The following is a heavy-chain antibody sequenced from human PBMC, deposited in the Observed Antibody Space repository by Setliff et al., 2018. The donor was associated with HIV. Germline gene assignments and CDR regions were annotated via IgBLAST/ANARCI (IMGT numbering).Heavy chain of an antibody. J-gene: IGHJ6*03. V-gene: IGHV7-4-1*02. CDR3: ARDHDYGDLSRNWFYMDV. CDR1: GYTFSNYG. Sequence: ASVKVSCKASGYTFSNYGMNWVRQAPGQGLEWMGWINTNTGNPTYAQDFTGRFVFSLDTSVSTAYLQISSLKAEDTAVYYCARDHDYGDLSRNWFYMDVWGKGTTVTVS. CDR2: INTNTGNP. D-gene: IGHD4-17*01.